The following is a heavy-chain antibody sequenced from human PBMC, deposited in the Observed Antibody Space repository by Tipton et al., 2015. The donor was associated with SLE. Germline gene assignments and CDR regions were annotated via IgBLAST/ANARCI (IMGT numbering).Heavy chain of an antibody. CDR2: ISKSGTPT. V-gene: IGHV3-11*04. J-gene: IGHJ4*02. CDR1: GFTFSDYY. CDR3: ARLGLFDY. Sequence: SLRLSCAASGFTFSDYYMSWIRQAPGRGLEWLSYISKSGTPTYYADSVKGRFTASRDNAKNLLFLEMSSLRAEDTATYYCARLGLFDYWGQGTLVTVSS.